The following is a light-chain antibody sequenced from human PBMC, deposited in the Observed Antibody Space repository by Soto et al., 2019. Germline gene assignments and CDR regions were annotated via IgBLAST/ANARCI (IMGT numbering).Light chain of an antibody. CDR1: ASISVY. J-gene: IGKJ2*01. Sequence: EIVMTQSPATLSVSPGERVTLSCRASASISVYLAWYQQRPGQAPRLLIHDAVTRATGIPARFSGSASGTELNLTISSLQSEDFEVYYCQQYSKRPHMYTFGRGTKLEIK. CDR3: QQYSKRPHMYT. V-gene: IGKV3-15*01. CDR2: DAV.